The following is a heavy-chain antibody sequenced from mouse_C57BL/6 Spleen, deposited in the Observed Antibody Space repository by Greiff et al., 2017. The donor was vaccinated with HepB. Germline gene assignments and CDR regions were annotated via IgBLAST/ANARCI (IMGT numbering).Heavy chain of an antibody. V-gene: IGHV1-26*01. J-gene: IGHJ3*01. CDR2: INPNNGGT. Sequence: VQLQQSGPELVKPGASVKISCKASGYTFTDYYMNWVKQSHGKSLEWIGDINPNNGGTSYNQKFKGKATLTVDKSSSTAYMELRSLTSEDSAVYYCARPETGTEFAYWGQGTLVTVSA. D-gene: IGHD4-1*01. CDR1: GYTFTDYY. CDR3: ARPETGTEFAY.